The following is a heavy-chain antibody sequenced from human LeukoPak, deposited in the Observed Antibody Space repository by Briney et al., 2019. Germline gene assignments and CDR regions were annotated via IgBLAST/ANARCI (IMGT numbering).Heavy chain of an antibody. V-gene: IGHV3-72*01. Sequence: GGSLRLSCAASGFTFRDHYMDWVRQAPGKGLEWVGSTSKKANNYTSEYAASVRGSFTISRDHSKNSLYLQMNSLKTDNTAVYYCARVDGDYVSSNYYYYGMDVWGKGTTVTVSS. CDR1: GFTFRDHY. CDR3: ARVDGDYVSSNYYYYGMDV. D-gene: IGHD4-17*01. J-gene: IGHJ6*04. CDR2: TSKKANNYTS.